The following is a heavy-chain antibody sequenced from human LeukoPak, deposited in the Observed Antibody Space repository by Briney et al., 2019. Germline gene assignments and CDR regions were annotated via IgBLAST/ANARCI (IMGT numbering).Heavy chain of an antibody. CDR3: ARVRDCSGGSCSSAHDY. D-gene: IGHD2-15*01. V-gene: IGHV1-69*04. Sequence: SVKVSCKASGGTFSSYAISWVRQAPGQGLEWMGRIIPILGIANYAQKFQGRVTITADKSTGTAYMELSSLRSEDTAVYYCARVRDCSGGSCSSAHDYWGQGTLVTVSS. CDR1: GGTFSSYA. J-gene: IGHJ4*02. CDR2: IIPILGIA.